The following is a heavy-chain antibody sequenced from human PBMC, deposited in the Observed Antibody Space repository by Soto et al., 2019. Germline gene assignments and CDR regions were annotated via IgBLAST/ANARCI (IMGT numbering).Heavy chain of an antibody. CDR1: GDSVSSNIVT. V-gene: IGHV6-1*01. Sequence: SQTLSPTCAISGDSVSSNIVTWDWIRQSPSRGLEWLGRTYYRSQWFNDYAVSVKSRMTINADTSKNQFSLQLNYVTPEDTAVYYCARLIGTSWYVGWGQGTPVTVSS. CDR2: TYYRSQWFN. D-gene: IGHD3-10*02. CDR3: ARLIGTSWYVG. J-gene: IGHJ4*02.